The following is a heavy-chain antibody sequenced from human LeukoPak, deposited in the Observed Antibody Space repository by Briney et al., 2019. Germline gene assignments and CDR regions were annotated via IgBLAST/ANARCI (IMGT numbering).Heavy chain of an antibody. CDR3: AREERDYSSSWHAFDI. CDR2: IIPIFGTA. V-gene: IGHV1-69*05. CDR1: GGTFSSYA. D-gene: IGHD6-6*01. J-gene: IGHJ3*02. Sequence: GASVKVSCKASGGTFSSYAISWVRQAPGQGLEWMGGIIPIFGTANYAQKFQGRVTITTDESTSTAYMELSSLRSEDTAVYYCAREERDYSSSWHAFDIWGQGTMVTVSS.